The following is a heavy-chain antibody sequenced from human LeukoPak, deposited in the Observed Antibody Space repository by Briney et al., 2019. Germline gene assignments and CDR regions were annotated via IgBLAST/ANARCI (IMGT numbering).Heavy chain of an antibody. CDR2: IFYTGST. CDR3: ARRGGSGRAFDY. CDR1: GASISGGTYY. V-gene: IGHV4-39*01. J-gene: IGHJ4*02. D-gene: IGHD1-26*01. Sequence: SETLSLTCSVSGASISGGTYYWGWIRQPPGKGLEWIGSIFYTGSTYDNPSLKSRVTISVDTSKNQFSLKLSSVTAADTAVYYCARRGGSGRAFDYWGQGTLVTVSS.